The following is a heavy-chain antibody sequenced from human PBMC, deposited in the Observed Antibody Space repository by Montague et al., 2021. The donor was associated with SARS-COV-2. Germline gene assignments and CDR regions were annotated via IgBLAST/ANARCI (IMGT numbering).Heavy chain of an antibody. V-gene: IGHV4-39*01. J-gene: IGHJ4*01. CDR2: IYYSGST. D-gene: IGHD6-13*01. Sequence: SETLSLTCTVSGGSISSSSYYWGWIRQPPGKGLEWIGSIYYSGSTYYNSSLESRVTISVDTSKNQFSLKLSSVTAADTAVYYCARQRRGGRVSTPRFFDYWGQGTLVTVSS. CDR3: ARQRRGGRVSTPRFFDY. CDR1: GGSISSSSYY.